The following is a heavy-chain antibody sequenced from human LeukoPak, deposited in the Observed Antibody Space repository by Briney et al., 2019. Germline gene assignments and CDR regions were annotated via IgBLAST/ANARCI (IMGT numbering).Heavy chain of an antibody. CDR3: SKNPGFFGGVNIPTAGDY. Sequence: GGSLRLSCAASGFTFSSYAMSWVRQAPGKGLEWVSAISGSGGSTYYADSVKGRFTISRDNSKNTLYLQMNSLRAEDTAVYYWSKNPGFFGGVNIPTAGDYLGQGNLGNVSS. CDR2: ISGSGGST. V-gene: IGHV3-23*01. D-gene: IGHD3-3*01. CDR1: GFTFSSYA. J-gene: IGHJ4*01.